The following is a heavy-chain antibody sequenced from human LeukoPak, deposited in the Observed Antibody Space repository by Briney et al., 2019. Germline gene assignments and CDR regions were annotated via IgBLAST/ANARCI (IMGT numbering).Heavy chain of an antibody. J-gene: IGHJ4*02. CDR2: ISGSGGST. CDR1: GFTFSSYA. Sequence: GGSLRLSCAASGFTFSSYAMSWVRQAPGKGLEWVSAISGSGGSTYYADSVKGRFTISRDNSKNTLYLQMNSLRAEDTAVYCCAKDIEYSSGWSPLSLDYWGQGTLVTVSS. CDR3: AKDIEYSSGWSPLSLDY. D-gene: IGHD6-19*01. V-gene: IGHV3-23*01.